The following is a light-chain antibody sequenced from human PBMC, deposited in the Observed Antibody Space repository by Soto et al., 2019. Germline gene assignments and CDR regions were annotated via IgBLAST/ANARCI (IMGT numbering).Light chain of an antibody. J-gene: IGKJ5*01. CDR2: GAS. Sequence: EFVLTQSPGTLSLSPGERATLSCRASESVSSSYLAWYQQKPGQAPRLLMYGASNRATGIPDRFSGSGSETDFTLTISRLEPEDFAVYYCQQYGTTRITFGQGTRLEI. V-gene: IGKV3-20*01. CDR3: QQYGTTRIT. CDR1: ESVSSSY.